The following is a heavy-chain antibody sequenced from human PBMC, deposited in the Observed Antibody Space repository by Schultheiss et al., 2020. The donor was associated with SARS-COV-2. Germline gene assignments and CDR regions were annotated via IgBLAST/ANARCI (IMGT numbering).Heavy chain of an antibody. CDR1: GFTFTDYS. J-gene: IGHJ4*02. Sequence: GGSLRLSCAASGFTFTDYSMHWVRQAPGKGLEWVSHTNNDGTYTGFADSVKGRFTISRDNSKNTLYLQMNSLRAEDTAVYYCARPARVGPVAGTPHLYYWGQGTLVTVSS. V-gene: IGHV3-74*01. CDR2: TNNDGTYT. CDR3: ARPARVGPVAGTPHLYY. D-gene: IGHD6-19*01.